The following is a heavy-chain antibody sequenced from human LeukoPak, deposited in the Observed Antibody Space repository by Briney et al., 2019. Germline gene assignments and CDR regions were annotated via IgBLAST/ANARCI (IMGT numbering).Heavy chain of an antibody. CDR2: ISSSSSYI. D-gene: IGHD6-13*01. CDR1: GFTFSSYS. Sequence: GGSLRLSCAASGFTFSSYSMNWVCQAPGKGLEWVSSISSSSSYIYYADSVKGRFTISRDNAKNSLYLQMNSLRAEDTAVYYCARGSGIAAAARAPDYWGQGTLVTVSS. CDR3: ARGSGIAAAARAPDY. J-gene: IGHJ4*02. V-gene: IGHV3-21*01.